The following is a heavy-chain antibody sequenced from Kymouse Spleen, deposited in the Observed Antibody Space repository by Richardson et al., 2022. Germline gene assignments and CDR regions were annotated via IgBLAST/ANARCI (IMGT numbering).Heavy chain of an antibody. CDR2: ISYDGSNK. CDR3: AKDRRYNWNYPFDY. V-gene: IGHV3-30*18. CDR1: GFTFSSYG. D-gene: IGHD1-7*01. Sequence: QVQLVESGGGVVQPGRSLRLSCAASGFTFSSYGMHWVRQAPGKGLEWVAVISYDGSNKYYADSVKGRFTISRDNSKNTLYLQMNSLRAEDTAVYYCAKDRRYNWNYPFDYWGQGTLVTVSS. J-gene: IGHJ4*02.